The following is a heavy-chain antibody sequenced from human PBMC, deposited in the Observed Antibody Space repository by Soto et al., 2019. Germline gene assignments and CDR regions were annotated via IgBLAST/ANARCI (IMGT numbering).Heavy chain of an antibody. Sequence: GGSLRLSCAASGFTFSSYAMHWVRQAPGKGLEWVAVISYDGSNKYYVDSVKGRFTISRDNSKNTLYLQMNSLRAEDTAVYYCAREEQQPLRTYYYYYGMDVWGQGTTVTVSS. J-gene: IGHJ6*02. CDR1: GFTFSSYA. CDR3: AREEQQPLRTYYYYYGMDV. D-gene: IGHD6-25*01. V-gene: IGHV3-30-3*01. CDR2: ISYDGSNK.